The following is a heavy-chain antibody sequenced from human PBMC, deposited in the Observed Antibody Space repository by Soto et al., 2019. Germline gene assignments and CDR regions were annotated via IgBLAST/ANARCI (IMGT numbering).Heavy chain of an antibody. V-gene: IGHV1-58*01. J-gene: IGHJ4*02. CDR2: IVVGSGNT. D-gene: IGHD1-26*01. Sequence: ASVKVSCKASGFTFTSSAVQWVRQARGQRLEWIGWIVVGSGNTNYAQKFQERVTITRDMSTSTAYMELSSLRSEDTAVYYCAAWDLRGSYTFDYWGQGTLVTVSS. CDR1: GFTFTSSA. CDR3: AAWDLRGSYTFDY.